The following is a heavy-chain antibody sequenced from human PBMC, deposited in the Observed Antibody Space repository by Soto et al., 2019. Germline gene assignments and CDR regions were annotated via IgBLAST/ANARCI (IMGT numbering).Heavy chain of an antibody. Sequence: EVQLLESGGGLVQPGGSLRLSCAASGFTFSSYAMSWVRQAPGKGLEWVSAISGSGGSTYYADSVKGRFTISRDNSKNTLYLQMNSLRAEDTAVYYCAKDVRRGDVDILATTDKDDAFDIWGQGTMVTVSS. V-gene: IGHV3-23*01. D-gene: IGHD5-12*01. J-gene: IGHJ3*02. CDR2: ISGSGGST. CDR3: AKDVRRGDVDILATTDKDDAFDI. CDR1: GFTFSSYA.